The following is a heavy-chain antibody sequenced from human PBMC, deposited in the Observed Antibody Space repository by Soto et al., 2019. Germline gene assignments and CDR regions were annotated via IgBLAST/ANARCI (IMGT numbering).Heavy chain of an antibody. J-gene: IGHJ5*02. V-gene: IGHV4-4*07. D-gene: IGHD1-1*01. CDR2: IYATGTT. CDR3: VRDGTKTLRDWFDP. Sequence: PSLTCTVSGASISGFYWSWIRKSAGKGLEWIGRIYATGTTDYNPSLKSRVMMSVDTSKKQFSLELRSVTAADTAVYYCVRDGTKTLRDWFDPWGQGSSGTVSS. CDR1: GASISGFY.